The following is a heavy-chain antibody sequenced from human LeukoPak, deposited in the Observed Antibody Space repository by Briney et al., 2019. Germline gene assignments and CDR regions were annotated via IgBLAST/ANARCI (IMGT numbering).Heavy chain of an antibody. J-gene: IGHJ5*02. CDR2: IYTSGST. D-gene: IGHD3-10*01. CDR3: ARVWGSGSYYTPNNWFDP. CDR1: GGSISSYY. Sequence: SETLSLTCTVSGGSISSYYWSWIRQPAGKGLEWIGRIYTSGSTNYNPSLKSRVTMSVDTSKNQFSLKLSSVTAADTAVYYCARVWGSGSYYTPNNWFDPWGRGTLVTVSS. V-gene: IGHV4-4*07.